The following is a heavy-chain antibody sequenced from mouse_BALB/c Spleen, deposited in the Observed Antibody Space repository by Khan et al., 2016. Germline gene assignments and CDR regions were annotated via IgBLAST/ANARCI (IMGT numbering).Heavy chain of an antibody. CDR1: GYTFSRYV. CDR2: IDPDNDGT. V-gene: IGHV1S136*01. CDR3: VRPFGDGVAY. Sequence: VQLQQPGPELVKPGASVKMSCKASGYTFSRYVMHWVKQKPGQGLEWIGYIDPDNDGTKYNEKFKGKATLTSDKSSNTAYMDLSSLTSEDSAVYYCVRPFGDGVAYWGQGTLVTVSA. D-gene: IGHD2-3*01. J-gene: IGHJ3*01.